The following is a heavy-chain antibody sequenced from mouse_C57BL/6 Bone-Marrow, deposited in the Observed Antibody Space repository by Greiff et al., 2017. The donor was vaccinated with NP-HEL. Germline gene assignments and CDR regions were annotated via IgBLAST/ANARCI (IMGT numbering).Heavy chain of an antibody. CDR1: GYTFTSYW. V-gene: IGHV1-61*01. CDR2: IYPSDSET. CDR3: ARLGGGLLLGNMDY. J-gene: IGHJ4*01. D-gene: IGHD2-3*01. Sequence: QVQLQQPGAELVRPGSSVKLSCKASGYTFTSYWMAWVKQRPGQGLEWIGNIYPSDSETHYNQKFKDKATLTVDKSSSTAYMQLSSLTSEDSAVYYCARLGGGLLLGNMDYWGQGTSVTVSS.